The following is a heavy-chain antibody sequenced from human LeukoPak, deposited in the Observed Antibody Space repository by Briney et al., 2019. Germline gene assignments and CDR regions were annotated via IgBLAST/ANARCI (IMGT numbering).Heavy chain of an antibody. CDR1: GFTFSDYY. D-gene: IGHD5-24*01. CDR3: AREKMATSIDY. Sequence: VGSLRLSCAASGFTFSDYYMSWIRQAPGKGLEWVSYISSSGSTTYSADSVKGRFTISRENAKNLRYLQMNSRRAEDTAVYYCAREKMATSIDYRGQGTLVTVS. V-gene: IGHV3-11*01. CDR2: ISSSGSTT. J-gene: IGHJ4*02.